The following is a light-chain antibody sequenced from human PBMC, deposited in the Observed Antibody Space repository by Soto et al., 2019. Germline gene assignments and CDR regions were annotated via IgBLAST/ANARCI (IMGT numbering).Light chain of an antibody. J-gene: IGKJ2*01. CDR2: KVS. Sequence: EVVMTQSPLSLPVTLGQPASISCRSSQSLAYIDGNTYLSWFQQRPGQSPRRLIYKVSNRESGXPXRXIGSGSGTEFTLNISRVEAEDVGVYYCMQGTHWPPYTFGQGTKLEIK. CDR1: QSLAYIDGNTY. V-gene: IGKV2-30*01. CDR3: MQGTHWPPYT.